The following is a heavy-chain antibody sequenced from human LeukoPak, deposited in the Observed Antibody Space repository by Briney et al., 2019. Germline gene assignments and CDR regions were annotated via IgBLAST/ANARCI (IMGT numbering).Heavy chain of an antibody. D-gene: IGHD3-22*01. J-gene: IGHJ4*02. CDR3: TSHDSSGYYYHQLYYFDY. Sequence: PGGSLRLSXAASGFTFSGSAMHWVRQASGKGLEWVGRIRSKANSYATAYAASVKGRFTISRDDSKNTAYLQMNSLKTEDTAVYYRTSHDSSGYYYHQLYYFDYWGQGTLVTVSS. V-gene: IGHV3-73*01. CDR1: GFTFSGSA. CDR2: IRSKANSYAT.